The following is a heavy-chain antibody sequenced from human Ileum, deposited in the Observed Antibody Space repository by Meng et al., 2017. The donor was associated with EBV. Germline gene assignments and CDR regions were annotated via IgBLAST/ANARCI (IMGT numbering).Heavy chain of an antibody. Sequence: LPVSCQVLAHPAGTLARTCAVLGAPIMRSNGWSWVRQPPGKGLEWIGEIYHSGSTNYNPSLKSRVTISVDKSKNQFSLNLSSVTAADTAVYYCARVGQWLPIDYWGQGTLVTVSS. D-gene: IGHD6-19*01. V-gene: IGHV4-4*02. CDR1: GAPIMRSNG. CDR3: ARVGQWLPIDY. CDR2: IYHSGST. J-gene: IGHJ4*02.